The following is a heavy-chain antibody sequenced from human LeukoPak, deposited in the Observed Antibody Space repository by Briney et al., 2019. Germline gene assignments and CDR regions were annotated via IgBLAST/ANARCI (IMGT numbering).Heavy chain of an antibody. CDR3: ARGQWLSSTYYYMDV. J-gene: IGHJ6*03. V-gene: IGHV4-4*07. CDR1: GVSISSYY. Sequence: PSETLSLTCTVSGVSISSYYWSWLRQPAGKGLEWIGRIYTSGSTNYNPSLKSRVTMSVDTSKNQFSLKLSSVTAADTAVYYCARGQWLSSTYYYMDVWGKGTTVTISS. CDR2: IYTSGST. D-gene: IGHD6-19*01.